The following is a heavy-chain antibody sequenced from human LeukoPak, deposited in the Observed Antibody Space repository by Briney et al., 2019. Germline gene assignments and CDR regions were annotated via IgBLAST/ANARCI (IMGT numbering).Heavy chain of an antibody. D-gene: IGHD3-10*01. CDR2: LYCGGRT. CDR1: RIPVSTNY. V-gene: IGHV3-66*01. Sequence: PGGSLRLSCAASRIPVSTNYVSWFRQAPGRGLEWVSSLYCGGRTYHADSVKGRFTISRDISKNTLFLQMNSLRAEDTAVYYCAGEKAPFGADYWGQGAMVTVSS. CDR3: AGEKAPFGADY. J-gene: IGHJ4*02.